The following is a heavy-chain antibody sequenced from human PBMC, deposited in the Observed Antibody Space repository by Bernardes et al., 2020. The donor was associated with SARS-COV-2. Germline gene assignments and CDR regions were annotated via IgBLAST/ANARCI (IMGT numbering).Heavy chain of an antibody. J-gene: IGHJ5*02. CDR3: ARDASTSFVALWFDP. CDR2: ISSSSSTI. D-gene: IGHD2-2*01. Sequence: GGSLRLSCAASGFTFSSYSMNWVRQAPGKGLEWVSYISSSSSTIYYADSVKGRFTISRDNAKNSLYLQMNSLRAEDTAVYYCARDASTSFVALWFDPWGQGTLVTVSS. CDR1: GFTFSSYS. V-gene: IGHV3-48*01.